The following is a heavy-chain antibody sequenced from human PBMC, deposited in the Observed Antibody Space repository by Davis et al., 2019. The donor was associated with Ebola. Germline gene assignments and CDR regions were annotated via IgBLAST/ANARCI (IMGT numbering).Heavy chain of an antibody. CDR3: ARDEGVAGEDGMDV. CDR1: GFTFSRYG. J-gene: IGHJ6*04. D-gene: IGHD7-27*01. CDR2: ISSSSSYI. Sequence: GGSLRLSCAASGFTFSRYGMNWVRQAPGKGLEWVSLISSSSSYIYYADSVKGRFTISRDNAKNSLYLQMNSLRAEDTAVYYCARDEGVAGEDGMDVWGKGTTVTVSS. V-gene: IGHV3-21*01.